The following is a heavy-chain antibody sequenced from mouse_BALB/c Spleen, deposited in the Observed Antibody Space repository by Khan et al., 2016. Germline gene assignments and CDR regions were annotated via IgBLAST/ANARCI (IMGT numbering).Heavy chain of an antibody. Sequence: EVQLLESGGGLVQPGGSLKLSCAASGFDFRRYWMSWVRQAPGKGLEWIGEINPDSSTINYTPSLKDKFIISRDNAKNTLYLQMSKVRSEDTALCYCARLHYYGRFAYWCQGTLVTVSA. CDR1: GFDFRRYW. CDR2: INPDSSTI. J-gene: IGHJ3*01. V-gene: IGHV4-1*02. D-gene: IGHD1-2*01. CDR3: ARLHYYGRFAY.